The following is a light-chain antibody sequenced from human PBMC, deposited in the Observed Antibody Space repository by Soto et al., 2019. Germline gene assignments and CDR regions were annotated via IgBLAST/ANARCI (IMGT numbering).Light chain of an antibody. J-gene: IGKJ5*01. CDR1: QDISNY. Sequence: DIQMTQSPSSLSVSVGDRVTITCRASQDISNYLAWYQQKPGKVPKLLIYSASTLQSGVPSRFSGSGSGTDFTLTISSLQPEDVATYFCQKYNSALTFGQGTRLEIK. CDR2: SAS. CDR3: QKYNSALT. V-gene: IGKV1-27*01.